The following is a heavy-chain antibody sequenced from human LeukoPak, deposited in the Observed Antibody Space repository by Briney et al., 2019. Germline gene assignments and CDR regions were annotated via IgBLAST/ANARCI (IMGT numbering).Heavy chain of an antibody. CDR2: ISSSSSYI. CDR1: GFTFSSYS. J-gene: IGHJ4*02. V-gene: IGHV3-21*01. D-gene: IGHD6-19*01. Sequence: GGSLRLSCAASGFTFSSYSMNWVRQAPGKGLEWVSSISSSSSYIYYADSVKGRFTISRDNAKNSLYLQMNSLRAEDTAVYYCAREISPYSSGWYGDYWGQGTLITVSS. CDR3: AREISPYSSGWYGDY.